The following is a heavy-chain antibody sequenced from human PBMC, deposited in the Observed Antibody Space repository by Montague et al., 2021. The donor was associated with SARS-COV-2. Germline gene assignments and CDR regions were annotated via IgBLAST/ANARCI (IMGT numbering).Heavy chain of an antibody. V-gene: IGHV4-59*01. CDR3: ARVFPRWIQVDPYFDY. Sequence: SETLSLTCTVSGGSISITDCSWIWHRPGKGLGWNWFSYYSGSTTFNPSLKSRVTISVDTSKNQFSLKLSSVTAADTAVYYCARVFPRWIQVDPYFDYWGQGTLVTVSS. CDR2: SYYSGST. CDR1: GGSISITD. D-gene: IGHD5-24*01. J-gene: IGHJ4*02.